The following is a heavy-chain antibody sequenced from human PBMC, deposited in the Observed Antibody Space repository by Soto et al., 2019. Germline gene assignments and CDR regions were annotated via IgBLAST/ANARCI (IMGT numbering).Heavy chain of an antibody. CDR1: GFILSNYA. CDR2: LSKYGANE. J-gene: IGHJ4*02. D-gene: IGHD3-9*01. Sequence: EVQLLESGGDLVRPGESLRLSCTASGFILSNYAMNWVRQAPGKGLEWVSTLSKYGANEHYADSVKGRFTISRDGSKNTLYLQMHSLRAEDTAMYYCAKDPSTGSADYWGQGTQVTVSS. CDR3: AKDPSTGSADY. V-gene: IGHV3-23*01.